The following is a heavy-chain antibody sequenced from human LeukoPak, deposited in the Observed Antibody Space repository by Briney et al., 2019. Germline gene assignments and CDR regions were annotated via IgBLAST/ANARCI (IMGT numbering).Heavy chain of an antibody. J-gene: IGHJ3*02. CDR2: INPNSGGT. CDR1: GYTFTGYY. Sequence: ASVKVSCKASGYTFTGYYMHWVRQAPGQGLEWMGWINPNSGGTNYAQKFQGWVTMTRDTSISTAYMELSRLRSDDTAVYYCARSDSNDYGDFGEGRAFDIWGQGTMVTVSS. CDR3: ARSDSNDYGDFGEGRAFDI. D-gene: IGHD4-17*01. V-gene: IGHV1-2*04.